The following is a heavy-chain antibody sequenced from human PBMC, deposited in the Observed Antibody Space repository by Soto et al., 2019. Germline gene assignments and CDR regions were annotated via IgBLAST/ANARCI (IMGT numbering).Heavy chain of an antibody. V-gene: IGHV3-15*01. D-gene: IGHD2-8*01. CDR1: GGSISSYY. Sequence: PSETLSLTCTVSGGSISSYYWSWIRQPPGEGLEWIGRIKSKTDGGTTDYAAPLKGRFTISRDDSKNTLYLQMNSLKTEDTAVYYCTTGNDYCTNGVCYMEATNAFDIWGQGTMVTVSS. CDR3: TTGNDYCTNGVCYMEATNAFDI. J-gene: IGHJ3*02. CDR2: IKSKTDGGTT.